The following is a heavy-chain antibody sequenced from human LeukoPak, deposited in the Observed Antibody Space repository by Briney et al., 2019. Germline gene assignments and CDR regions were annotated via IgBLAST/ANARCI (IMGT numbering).Heavy chain of an antibody. CDR3: ARVVEGATTLANYYYYMDV. CDR1: GYTFTSYA. CDR2: IIPIFGTA. V-gene: IGHV1-69*13. Sequence: GASVKVSCKASGYTFTSYAMNWVRQAPGQGLEWMGGIIPIFGTANYAQKFQGRVTITADESTSTAYMELSSLRSEDTAVYYCARVVEGATTLANYYYYMDVWGKGTTVTISS. J-gene: IGHJ6*03. D-gene: IGHD1-26*01.